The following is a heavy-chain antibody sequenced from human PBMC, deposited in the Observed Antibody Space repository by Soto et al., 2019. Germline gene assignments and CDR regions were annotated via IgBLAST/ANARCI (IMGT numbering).Heavy chain of an antibody. V-gene: IGHV1-18*01. CDR1: GYTFTTYG. D-gene: IGHD2-2*01. Sequence: QVQRVQSGAEVKKPGASVKVSCKTSGYTFTTYGISWVRQAPGQGLEWMGWISTDIGNTNYAQKVQDRVTMTTDTSTSTAYMELRSLRSDDTAVYYCARFNCISSSCYEGYFDYWGQGTLVTVSS. CDR3: ARFNCISSSCYEGYFDY. CDR2: ISTDIGNT. J-gene: IGHJ4*02.